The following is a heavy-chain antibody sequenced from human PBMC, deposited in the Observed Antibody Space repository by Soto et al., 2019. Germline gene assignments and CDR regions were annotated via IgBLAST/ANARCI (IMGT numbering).Heavy chain of an antibody. Sequence: GASVKGSCKASGYTFTSYGISWVRQAPGQGLEWMGWISAYNGNTNYAQKLQGRVTMTTDTSTSTAYMELRSLRSDDTAVYYCARDPRSPHYYDSSHDPNWFDPWGQGTLVTVSS. J-gene: IGHJ5*02. CDR2: ISAYNGNT. CDR3: ARDPRSPHYYDSSHDPNWFDP. D-gene: IGHD3-22*01. V-gene: IGHV1-18*04. CDR1: GYTFTSYG.